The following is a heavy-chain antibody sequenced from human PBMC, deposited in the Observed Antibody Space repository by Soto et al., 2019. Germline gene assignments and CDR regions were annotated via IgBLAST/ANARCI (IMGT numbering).Heavy chain of an antibody. D-gene: IGHD3-22*01. CDR2: IIPIFGTA. CDR1: GGTLSSYA. CDR3: ARDSSMIVVFINDYGTDV. J-gene: IGHJ6*02. Sequence: SVKLSCTASGGTLSSYAISWVRQAPGQGLEWMGGIIPIFGTANYAQKFQGRVTITADKSTSTAYMELSSLRSEDTAVYCCARDSSMIVVFINDYGTDVWG. V-gene: IGHV1-69*06.